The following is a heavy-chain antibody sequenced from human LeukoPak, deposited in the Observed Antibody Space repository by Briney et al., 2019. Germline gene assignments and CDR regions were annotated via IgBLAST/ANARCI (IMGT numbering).Heavy chain of an antibody. CDR3: AKGGESSGYYGGPDY. Sequence: GGSLRLSCAASGFSFSSYGMHWVRQAPGKRLEWVAVIWYDGSKKYYADSVKGRFTISRDNSKNTLYLQMNSLRGEDTAMYYCAKGGESSGYYGGPDYWGQGTLVTVSS. V-gene: IGHV3-30*02. D-gene: IGHD3-22*01. J-gene: IGHJ4*02. CDR1: GFSFSSYG. CDR2: IWYDGSKK.